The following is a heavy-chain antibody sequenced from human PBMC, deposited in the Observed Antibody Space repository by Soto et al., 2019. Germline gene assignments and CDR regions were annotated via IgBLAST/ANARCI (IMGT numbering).Heavy chain of an antibody. CDR1: GFTFSSYW. CDR3: ASVLRFLEWSGMDV. D-gene: IGHD3-3*01. CDR2: IKQDGSEK. V-gene: IGHV3-7*03. J-gene: IGHJ6*02. Sequence: GGSLRLSXAASGFTFSSYWMSWVRQAPGKGPEWVANIKQDGSEKYYVDSVKGRFTISRDNAKNSLYLQMNSLRAEDTAVYYCASVLRFLEWSGMDVWGQGTTVTVSS.